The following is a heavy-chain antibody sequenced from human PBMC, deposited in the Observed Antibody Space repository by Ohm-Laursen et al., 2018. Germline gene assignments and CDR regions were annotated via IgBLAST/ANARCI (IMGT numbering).Heavy chain of an antibody. J-gene: IGHJ4*02. V-gene: IGHV3-23*01. CDR1: GFSLTDYW. CDR2: ISGSGGTT. CDR3: VYGSGA. D-gene: IGHD3-10*01. Sequence: SLRLSCAASGFSLTDYWMDWLRQAPGKGLEWVSGISGSGGTTSYADSVKGRFTISRDTSRNTLYLQMNSLRAEDTAIYYCVYGSGAWGQGTLVTVSS.